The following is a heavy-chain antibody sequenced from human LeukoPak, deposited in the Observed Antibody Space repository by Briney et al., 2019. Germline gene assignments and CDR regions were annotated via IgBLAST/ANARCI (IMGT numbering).Heavy chain of an antibody. D-gene: IGHD6-6*01. CDR1: GGSISSYY. Sequence: SETLSLTCTVSGGSISSYYWSWIRQPPGKGLEWIGYIYYGGSTNYNPSLKSRVTISVDTSKNQFSLKLSSVTAADTAVYYCARDSSASYWGQGTLVTVSS. V-gene: IGHV4-59*01. J-gene: IGHJ4*02. CDR2: IYYGGST. CDR3: ARDSSASY.